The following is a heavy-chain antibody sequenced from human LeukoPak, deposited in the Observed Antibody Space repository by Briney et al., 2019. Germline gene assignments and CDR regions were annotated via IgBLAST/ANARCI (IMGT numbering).Heavy chain of an antibody. CDR3: ATPSGSYMYAFDI. D-gene: IGHD1-26*01. V-gene: IGHV1-24*01. Sequence: ASVKVSCKVSGYTLTELSMHWVRQAPGKGLGWMGGFDPEDGETIYAQKFQGRVTMTEDTSTDTAYMELSSLRSEDTAVYYCATPSGSYMYAFDIWGQGTMVTVSS. J-gene: IGHJ3*02. CDR2: FDPEDGET. CDR1: GYTLTELS.